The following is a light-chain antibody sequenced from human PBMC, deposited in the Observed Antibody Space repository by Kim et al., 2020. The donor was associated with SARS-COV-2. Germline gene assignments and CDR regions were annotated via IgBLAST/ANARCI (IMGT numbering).Light chain of an antibody. CDR2: AAS. CDR3: QQLDTPAWT. J-gene: IGKJ1*01. V-gene: IGKV1-9*01. CDR1: QGSRSY. Sequence: ASVGDEVTIPCRASQGSRSYVAWYQQKPGKAPKLLIYAASTLHSGVPSRFSGRGSGTDFTLTITNLQPEDCATYYCQQLDTPAWTFGPGTKVDIK.